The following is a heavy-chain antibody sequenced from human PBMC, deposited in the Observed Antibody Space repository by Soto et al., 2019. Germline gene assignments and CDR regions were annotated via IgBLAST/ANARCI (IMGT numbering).Heavy chain of an antibody. CDR2: IYYSGNT. Sequence: PSETLSLTCTVSGDSISSSSTYYWGWIRQPPGKGLEWIASIYYSGNTYYNPSLKSRVTISVDTSKKQFSLKLTSVTAADTAVYYCARARATIAAAAIFDCWGQGTLVTVSS. V-gene: IGHV4-39*07. D-gene: IGHD6-13*01. CDR1: GDSISSSSTYY. CDR3: ARARATIAAAAIFDC. J-gene: IGHJ4*02.